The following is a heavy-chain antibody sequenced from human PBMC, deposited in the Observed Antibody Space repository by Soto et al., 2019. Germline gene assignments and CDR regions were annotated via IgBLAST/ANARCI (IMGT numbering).Heavy chain of an antibody. CDR1: GFTVSNNY. J-gene: IGHJ4*02. CDR2: IFSDGST. CDR3: ARDPFQVFGY. Sequence: EVQVVESGGGLVQPGGSLRLSCAASGFTVSNNYMSWVRQAPGKGLEWISVIFSDGSTYYADSVKGRFTISRDNSENTLYLHINSLKAEDTAVYYCARDPFQVFGYWGQGTLVTVSS. V-gene: IGHV3-66*01.